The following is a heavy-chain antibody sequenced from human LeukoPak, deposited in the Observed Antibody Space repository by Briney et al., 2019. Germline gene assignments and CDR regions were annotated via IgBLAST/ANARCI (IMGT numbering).Heavy chain of an antibody. V-gene: IGHV3-23*01. CDR2: IWGGGSTI. CDR3: AKMYYDFWSYQTH. CDR1: GFTFRRYS. J-gene: IGHJ4*02. Sequence: GGSLRLSCAASGFTFRRYSMNWVRQAPGRGLEWVAVIWGGGSTIYYADSVKGRFTISRDNSKNTLYLQMNSLRAEDTAVYYCAKMYYDFWSYQTHWGQGTLVTVSS. D-gene: IGHD3-3*01.